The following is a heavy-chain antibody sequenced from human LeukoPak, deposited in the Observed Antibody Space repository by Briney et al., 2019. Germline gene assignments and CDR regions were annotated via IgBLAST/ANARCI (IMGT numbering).Heavy chain of an antibody. D-gene: IGHD2-2*01. CDR3: ARLPAANYYYYGMDV. J-gene: IGHJ6*02. V-gene: IGHV1-3*01. CDR1: GYTFTSCA. CDR2: INAGNGNT. Sequence: GASVKVSCKASGYTFTSCAMHWVRQAPGQRLEWMGWINAGNGNTKYSQKFQGRVTITRDTSASTAYMELGSLRSEDTAVYYCARLPAANYYYYGMDVWGQGTTVTVSS.